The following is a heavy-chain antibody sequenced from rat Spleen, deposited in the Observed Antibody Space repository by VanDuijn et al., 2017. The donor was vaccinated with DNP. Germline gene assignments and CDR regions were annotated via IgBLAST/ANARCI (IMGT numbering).Heavy chain of an antibody. D-gene: IGHD1-12*01. Sequence: EVQLVESGGGLVQPGRSLKLSCAASGFTFSNYDMAWVRPAPKKGLDWVATISYDGSSTYYRDSVKGRFTISRDNAKSTLYLQMDSLRSEDTATYYCTTLNFYASLSEYFDYWGQGVMVTVSS. V-gene: IGHV5-7*01. J-gene: IGHJ2*01. CDR2: ISYDGSST. CDR1: GFTFSNYD. CDR3: TTLNFYASLSEYFDY.